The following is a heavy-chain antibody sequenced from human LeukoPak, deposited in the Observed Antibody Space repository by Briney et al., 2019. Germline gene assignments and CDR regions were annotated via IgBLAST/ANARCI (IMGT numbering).Heavy chain of an antibody. D-gene: IGHD2-21*02. CDR1: GFTFSSYS. V-gene: IGHV3-48*02. J-gene: IGHJ4*02. Sequence: PGKSLRLSCAASGFTFSSYSMNWVRQAPGKGLEWVSYISSSSSIIYNADSVKGRFTISRDNAKNSLYLQMNSLRDEDTAVYYCARDREGVTDYYFDYWGQGTLVTVSS. CDR3: ARDREGVTDYYFDY. CDR2: ISSSSSII.